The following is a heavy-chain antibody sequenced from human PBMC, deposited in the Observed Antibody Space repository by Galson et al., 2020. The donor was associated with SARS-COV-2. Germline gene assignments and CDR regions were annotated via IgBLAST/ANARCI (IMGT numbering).Heavy chain of an antibody. CDR3: ARGDMGNDDFDY. CDR2: IYSEGSST. V-gene: IGHV3-74*01. CDR1: GFTFSSSW. J-gene: IGHJ4*02. Sequence: ALHGESLKISCAASGFTFSSSWMHWVRQAPGKGLVWVSRIYSEGSSTSYADSVKGRFTISGDNAKNTLYLQMNSLRAEDTAVYYCARGDMGNDDFDYWGQGTLVTVSS. D-gene: IGHD7-27*01.